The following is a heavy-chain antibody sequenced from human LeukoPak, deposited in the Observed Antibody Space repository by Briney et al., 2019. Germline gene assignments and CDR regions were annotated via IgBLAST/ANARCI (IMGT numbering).Heavy chain of an antibody. D-gene: IGHD2-2*02. CDR2: IYYSGST. Sequence: SETLSLTCTVSGGSISSSSYYWGWIRQPPGKGLEWIGSIYYSGSTYYNPSLKSRVTISVDTSKNQFSLKLSSLTAADTAVYYCARDVVVPAAIPIYYYYYGMDVWGQGTTVTVSS. CDR3: ARDVVVPAAIPIYYYYYGMDV. V-gene: IGHV4-39*01. J-gene: IGHJ6*02. CDR1: GGSISSSSYY.